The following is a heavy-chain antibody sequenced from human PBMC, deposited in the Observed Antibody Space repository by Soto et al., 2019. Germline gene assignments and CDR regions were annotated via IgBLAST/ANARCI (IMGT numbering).Heavy chain of an antibody. CDR3: AKQAGVSFYYYYGIDV. CDR1: GFTFSTYA. CDR2: ISPSADNT. V-gene: IGHV3-23*01. Sequence: GGSLRLSCAASGFTFSTYAMHWVRQAPGKGLEWVSAISPSADNTYYADSVQGRFTISRDNSRNTLYLQMNSLGADDTALYYCAKQAGVSFYYYYGIDVWGQGTTVTVSS. J-gene: IGHJ6*02.